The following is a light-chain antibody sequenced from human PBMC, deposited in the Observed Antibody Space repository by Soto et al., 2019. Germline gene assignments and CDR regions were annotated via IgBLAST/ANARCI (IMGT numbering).Light chain of an antibody. J-gene: IGKJ3*01. Sequence: DIQMTQSPSSLSASVGARVSITCQASQDIRTSLSWFQQKAGRAPKLLIYGASYLETGVPSRFRGSGSGTDFTFTISRLQPEEIPTYYCQHYHNLPPFTFGPGTRVDVK. CDR3: QHYHNLPPFT. CDR1: QDIRTS. CDR2: GAS. V-gene: IGKV1-33*01.